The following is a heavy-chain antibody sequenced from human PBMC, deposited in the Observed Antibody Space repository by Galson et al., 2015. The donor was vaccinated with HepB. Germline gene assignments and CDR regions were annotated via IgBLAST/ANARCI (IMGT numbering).Heavy chain of an antibody. J-gene: IGHJ4*02. CDR2: ISWNTGSI. Sequence: SLRLSCAASGFIFNDYGMHWVRQFPGGGLEWVAGISWNTGSIVYADSVKGRFTISRDNAKSSLFLQMNSLRPEDTALYYCGKGGPTGDYAMLFGGHESALDSWGQGTLVTVSS. D-gene: IGHD2-21*02. CDR1: GFIFNDYG. V-gene: IGHV3-9*01. CDR3: GKGGPTGDYAMLFGGHESALDS.